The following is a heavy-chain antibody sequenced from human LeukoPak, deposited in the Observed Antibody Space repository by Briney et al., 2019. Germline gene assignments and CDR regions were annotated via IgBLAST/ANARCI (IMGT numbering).Heavy chain of an antibody. V-gene: IGHV3-30*03. D-gene: IGHD4/OR15-4a*01. J-gene: IGHJ6*03. CDR1: GFTFSSYG. Sequence: GGSLRLSCAASGFTFSSYGMHWVRQAPGKGLEWVAVISYDGSNKYYADSVKGRFTISRDNSKNTLYLQMHSLRAEDTAVYYCARVPNADCMDVWGKGTTVTVSS. CDR3: ARVPNADCMDV. CDR2: ISYDGSNK.